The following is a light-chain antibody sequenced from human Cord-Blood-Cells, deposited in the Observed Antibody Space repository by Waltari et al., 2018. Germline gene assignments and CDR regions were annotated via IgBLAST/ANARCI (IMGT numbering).Light chain of an antibody. CDR3: CSYAGSSTWV. V-gene: IGLV2-23*01. J-gene: IGLJ3*02. Sequence: QSALTQPAPVSGSPGQSITISCTGTSSDVGSYTLVSWYQQHPGKAPKLMIDEGSKRPSGVSNRVAGSKSGNTASLTISGLQAEDEADYYCCSYAGSSTWVFGGGTKLTVL. CDR2: EGS. CDR1: SSDVGSYTL.